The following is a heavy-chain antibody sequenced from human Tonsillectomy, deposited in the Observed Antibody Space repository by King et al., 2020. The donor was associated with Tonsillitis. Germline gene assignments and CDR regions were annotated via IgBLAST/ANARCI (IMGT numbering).Heavy chain of an antibody. CDR2: IYSGGST. D-gene: IGHD3-10*01. CDR3: ARVLRVRGVYYGMDV. V-gene: IGHV3-53*04. Sequence: VQLVESGGGLVQPGGSLRLSCVVSGFTVSRNYMSWVRQAPGKGLEWVSFIYSGGSTYYADSVKGRFTISRHNSKNTLYLQMNSLRAEDTAVYYCARVLRVRGVYYGMDVWGQGTTVSVSS. J-gene: IGHJ6*02. CDR1: GFTVSRNY.